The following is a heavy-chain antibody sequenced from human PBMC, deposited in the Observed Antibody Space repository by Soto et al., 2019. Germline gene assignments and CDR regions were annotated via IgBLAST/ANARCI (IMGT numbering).Heavy chain of an antibody. CDR1: GGTFSSYA. V-gene: IGHV1-69*06. CDR2: IIPIFGTA. D-gene: IGHD4-17*01. J-gene: IGHJ6*02. CDR3: ARDRDYGDYHPHYYYYGMDV. Sequence: SVQVSCEASGGTFSSYAISWVGQAPGQGLEWMGGIIPIFGTANYAQKFRGRVTITADKSRSTAYMELSSLRSEDTAVYYCARDRDYGDYHPHYYYYGMDVWGQGTTVTV.